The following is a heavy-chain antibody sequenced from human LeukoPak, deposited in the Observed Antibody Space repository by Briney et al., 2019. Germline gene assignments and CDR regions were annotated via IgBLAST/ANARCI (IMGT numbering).Heavy chain of an antibody. CDR3: ARGRGIVLMVYASFDP. CDR2: MNPNSGNT. CDR1: GYTFTSYD. D-gene: IGHD2-8*01. V-gene: IGHV1-8*01. J-gene: IGHJ5*02. Sequence: ASVKVSCKASGYTFTSYDISWVRQATGQGLEWMGWMNPNSGNTGYAQKFQGRVTMTRNTSISTAYMELSSLRSEDTAVYYCARGRGIVLMVYASFDPWGQGTLVTVSS.